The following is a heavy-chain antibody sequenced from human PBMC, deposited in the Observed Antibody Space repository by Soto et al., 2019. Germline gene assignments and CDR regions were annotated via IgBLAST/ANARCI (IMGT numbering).Heavy chain of an antibody. Sequence: EVQLLESGGGLVQPGGSLRLSCVASGFKFSTYAMAWVRQAPGKGLEWVSSISGRGDGTYQPDFVKGRFTISRDNSRNTLDLQLNGLRAEDTALYYCAKAFDASGYTYERAFDYWGQGTLVTVSS. V-gene: IGHV3-23*01. J-gene: IGHJ4*02. CDR2: ISGRGDGT. CDR1: GFKFSTYA. CDR3: AKAFDASGYTYERAFDY. D-gene: IGHD3-22*01.